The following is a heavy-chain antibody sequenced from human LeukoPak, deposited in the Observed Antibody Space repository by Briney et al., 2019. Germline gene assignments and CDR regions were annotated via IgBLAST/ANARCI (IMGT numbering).Heavy chain of an antibody. CDR3: ARDVRGEYYFDH. V-gene: IGHV1-2*02. CDR2: INPNTGGT. J-gene: IGHJ4*02. CDR1: GYTFTAYY. Sequence: ASMKVSCKTSGYTFTAYYMHWVRQGPAQGIGWMGGINPNTGGTKYAQKFRGRVPMTGDTSIRSAYMELSGLRSDDTAVYYCARDVRGEYYFDHWGQGTLVAVSS. D-gene: IGHD2/OR15-2a*01.